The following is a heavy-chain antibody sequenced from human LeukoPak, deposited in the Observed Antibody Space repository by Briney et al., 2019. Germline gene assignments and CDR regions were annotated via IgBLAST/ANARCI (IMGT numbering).Heavy chain of an antibody. CDR3: AKDFRCSSTSCYTGFDY. D-gene: IGHD2-2*02. Sequence: PGGSLRLSCAASGFTFDDYAMHWVRQAPGKGLEWVSGISWNSGSIGYADSVKGRFTISRDNAKNSLYLQMNSLRAEDTALYYCAKDFRCSSTSCYTGFDYWGQGTLVIVSS. J-gene: IGHJ4*02. V-gene: IGHV3-9*01. CDR1: GFTFDDYA. CDR2: ISWNSGSI.